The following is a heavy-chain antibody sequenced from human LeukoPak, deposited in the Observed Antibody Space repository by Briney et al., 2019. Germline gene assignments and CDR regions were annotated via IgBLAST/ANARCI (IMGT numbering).Heavy chain of an antibody. CDR3: ARNLLRWELPPYYFDY. V-gene: IGHV3-48*03. D-gene: IGHD1-26*01. Sequence: GGSLRLSCAASGFTFSSYEMNWVRQAPGKGLEWVSYISSSGSTIYYADSVKGRFTISRDNAKNSLYLQMNSLGAEDTAVYYCARNLLRWELPPYYFDYWGQGTLVTVSS. CDR2: ISSSGSTI. J-gene: IGHJ4*02. CDR1: GFTFSSYE.